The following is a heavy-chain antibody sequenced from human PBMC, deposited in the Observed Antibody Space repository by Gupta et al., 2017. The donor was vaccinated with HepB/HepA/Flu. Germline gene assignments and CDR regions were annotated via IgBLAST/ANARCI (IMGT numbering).Heavy chain of an antibody. CDR1: GLSVLGDS. CDR3: ARLFDFWSGFPPDGFDI. V-gene: IGHV3-53*01. CDR2: SHGDGRT. J-gene: IGHJ3*02. D-gene: IGHD3-3*01. Sequence: EVQLVESGGGLIQPGGSLRLSCAASGLSVLGDSMSWVRQGPGTGLECVSVSHGDGRTYYADSVKGRFIISRDNSKNTLYLQMNSLRDEDTAVYYCARLFDFWSGFPPDGFDIWGQGTMVTVSS.